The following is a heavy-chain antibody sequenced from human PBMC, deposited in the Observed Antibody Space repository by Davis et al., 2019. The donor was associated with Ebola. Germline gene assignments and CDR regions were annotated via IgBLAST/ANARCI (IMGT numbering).Heavy chain of an antibody. V-gene: IGHV4-61*01. J-gene: IGHJ4*02. Sequence: GSLRLSCSVSGGSVSSGRYYWSWVRQSPGKGLEWIGYVFYGGSTKYNPSLKSRAIISSDMSKNQFSLNLRSVTAADTAIYYCATDHMLRQFDYWGQGILVTVSS. CDR2: VFYGGST. CDR1: GGSVSSGRYY. CDR3: ATDHMLRQFDY. D-gene: IGHD3-16*01.